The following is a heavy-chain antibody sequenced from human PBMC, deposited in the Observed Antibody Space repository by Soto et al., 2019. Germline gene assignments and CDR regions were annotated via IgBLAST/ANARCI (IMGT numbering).Heavy chain of an antibody. D-gene: IGHD4-17*01. CDR2: NSYSGIS. V-gene: IGHV4-59*08. CDR1: GVSVTSHY. CDR3: ARRSATYGGALDY. J-gene: IGHJ4*02. Sequence: PLETLSLTCTVSGVSVTSHYWDWIRQPPGKGPEWIGYNSYSGISKYNPSLKDRVTISLDTSENQVSLNLASVTAADTAVYFCARRSATYGGALDYWGQGALVTVSS.